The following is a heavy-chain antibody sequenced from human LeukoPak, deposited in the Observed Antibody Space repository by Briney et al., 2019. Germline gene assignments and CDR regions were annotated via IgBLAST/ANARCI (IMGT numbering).Heavy chain of an antibody. CDR2: INPSGGST. CDR3: ARGGGYCSSTSCYGVNWFDP. J-gene: IGHJ5*02. CDR1: GYTFTSYY. Sequence: ASVKVSCKASGYTFTSYYMHWVRQAPGQGLEWMGIINPSGGSTSYAQKFQGRVTMTRDMSTSTVYMELSSLRSEDTAVYYCARGGGYCSSTSCYGVNWFDPWGQGILVTVSS. D-gene: IGHD2-2*01. V-gene: IGHV1-46*01.